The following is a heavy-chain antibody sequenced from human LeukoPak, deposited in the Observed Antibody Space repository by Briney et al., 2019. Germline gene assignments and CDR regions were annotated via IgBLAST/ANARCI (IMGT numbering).Heavy chain of an antibody. Sequence: SETLSLTCTVSGGSISSSSYHWGWIRQPPGKGLEWIGNMYYSGSTYYNPSLKSRVTLSVDTSKNQFSLKMSSVSVADTALYYCARLYGSTLYFDYWGQGTLVTVSS. J-gene: IGHJ4*02. V-gene: IGHV4-39*01. CDR1: GGSISSSSYH. D-gene: IGHD2-15*01. CDR2: MYYSGST. CDR3: ARLYGSTLYFDY.